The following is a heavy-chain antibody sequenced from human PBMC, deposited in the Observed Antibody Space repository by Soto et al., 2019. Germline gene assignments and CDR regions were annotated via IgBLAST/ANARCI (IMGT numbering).Heavy chain of an antibody. Sequence: GASVKGSCKASGYTFTSYDINWVRQATGQGLEWMGWMNPNSGNTGYAQKFQGRVTMTRNTSISTAYMELSSLRSEDTAVYYCARSRITIFGVVITRLYYFDYWGQGTLVTVSS. CDR3: ARSRITIFGVVITRLYYFDY. V-gene: IGHV1-8*01. CDR2: MNPNSGNT. D-gene: IGHD3-3*01. J-gene: IGHJ4*02. CDR1: GYTFTSYD.